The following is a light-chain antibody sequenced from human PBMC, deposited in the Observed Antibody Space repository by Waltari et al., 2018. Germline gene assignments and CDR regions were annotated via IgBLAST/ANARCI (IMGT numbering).Light chain of an antibody. CDR2: DAS. CDR1: QDISNY. V-gene: IGKV1-33*01. Sequence: IQMTQSPSSLSASVGYSVTITCQASQDISNYLNWYPQKPGKAPKLLIYDASNLETGVPSRFSGSGYGTDFTFTISSLQPEDIATYYCQQYDNLPYTFGQGTKLEIK. J-gene: IGKJ2*01. CDR3: QQYDNLPYT.